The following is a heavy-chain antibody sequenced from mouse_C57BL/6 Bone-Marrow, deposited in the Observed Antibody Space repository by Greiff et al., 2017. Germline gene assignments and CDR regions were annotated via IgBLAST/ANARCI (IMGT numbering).Heavy chain of an antibody. CDR1: GYTFTDYY. V-gene: IGHV1-26*01. CDR3: ARGIYYGNYARYFDV. CDR2: INPNNGGT. D-gene: IGHD2-1*01. Sequence: VQLQQSGPELVKPGASVKISCKASGYTFTDYYMNWVKQSHGKSLEWIGDINPNNGGTSYNQKFKGKATLTVDKSSSTAYMELRSLTSEDSAVYYCARGIYYGNYARYFDVWGTGTTVTVSA. J-gene: IGHJ1*03.